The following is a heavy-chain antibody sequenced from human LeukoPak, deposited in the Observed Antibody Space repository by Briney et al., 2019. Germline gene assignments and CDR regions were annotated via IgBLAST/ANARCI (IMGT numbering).Heavy chain of an antibody. Sequence: GGSLRLSCAASGFSISTYWMTWVRQAPGKGLEWVANIKQDGSEKYYVDSVKGRFTISRDNAKNSLYLQMNSLRAEDTAVYYCAREYHSSSWYEYWGQGTLVTVSS. J-gene: IGHJ4*02. CDR3: AREYHSSSWYEY. D-gene: IGHD6-13*01. CDR2: IKQDGSEK. CDR1: GFSISTYW. V-gene: IGHV3-7*01.